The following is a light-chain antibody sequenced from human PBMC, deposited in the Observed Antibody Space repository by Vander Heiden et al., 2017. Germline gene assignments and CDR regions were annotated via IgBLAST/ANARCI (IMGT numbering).Light chain of an antibody. CDR1: KLGDKY. CDR2: QDS. J-gene: IGLJ2*01. Sequence: SYELTQPPSVSVSPGQTASITCSGDKLGDKYACWYQQKPGQSPVLVIYQDSKRPSGIPERFSGSNSGNTATLTISGTQAMDEADYYCQAWDSSTPQFGGGTKL. V-gene: IGLV3-1*01. CDR3: QAWDSSTPQ.